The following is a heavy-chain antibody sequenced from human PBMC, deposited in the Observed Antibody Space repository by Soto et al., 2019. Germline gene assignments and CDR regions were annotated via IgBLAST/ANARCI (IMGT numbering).Heavy chain of an antibody. CDR1: GYTFTSYD. Sequence: ASVKVSWKASGYTFTSYDINWVRQATGQGLEWMGWMNPNSGNTGYAQKFQGRVTMTRNTSISTAYMELSSLRSEDTAVYYCARGMWLGYCISTSCYPKYYYYYYGMDVWGQGTTVTVSS. CDR3: ARGMWLGYCISTSCYPKYYYYYYGMDV. V-gene: IGHV1-8*01. D-gene: IGHD2-2*01. J-gene: IGHJ6*02. CDR2: MNPNSGNT.